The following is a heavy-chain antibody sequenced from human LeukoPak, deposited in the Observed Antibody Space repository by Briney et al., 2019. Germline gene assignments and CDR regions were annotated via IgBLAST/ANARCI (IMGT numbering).Heavy chain of an antibody. D-gene: IGHD3-16*01. CDR2: IINDGHTT. V-gene: IGHV3-23*01. CDR3: EKCGGHRVPDYYLDD. CDR1: GFTFSSYA. J-gene: IGHJ4*02. Sequence: GGSLRLSCAASGFTFSSYAMSWVRQAPGKGLEWVSVIINDGHTTTYADSAKGRFTISRDNSKNTLFLQMNSLRAEDPAVYYCEKCGGHRVPDYYLDDWGQGTLVTVSS.